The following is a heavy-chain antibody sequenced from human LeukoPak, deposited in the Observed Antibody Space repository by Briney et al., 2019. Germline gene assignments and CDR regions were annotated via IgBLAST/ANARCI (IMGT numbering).Heavy chain of an antibody. D-gene: IGHD3-10*01. CDR3: ARFEALWFGSYYFDY. V-gene: IGHV4-34*01. CDR2: INHSGST. CDR1: GFTFSSYW. Sequence: GSLRLSCAASGFTFSSYWMTWIRQPPGKGLEWIGEINHSGSTNYNPSLKSRITISVDTSKNQFSLKLSSVTAADTAVYYCARFEALWFGSYYFDYWGQGTLVTVSS. J-gene: IGHJ4*02.